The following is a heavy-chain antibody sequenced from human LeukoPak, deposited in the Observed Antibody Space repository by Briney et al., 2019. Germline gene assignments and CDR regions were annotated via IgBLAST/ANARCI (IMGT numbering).Heavy chain of an antibody. D-gene: IGHD6-6*01. Sequence: GGSLRLSCAASGFTFSSYSMNWVRQAPGKGLEWVAVISYDGSNKYYADSVKGRLTISRDNSKNTLYLQMNSLRGDDTAMYYCARDLETLAARNELIWSNWIDPWGQGTLVTVSS. CDR2: ISYDGSNK. J-gene: IGHJ5*02. CDR1: GFTFSSYS. V-gene: IGHV3-30*03. CDR3: ARDLETLAARNELIWSNWIDP.